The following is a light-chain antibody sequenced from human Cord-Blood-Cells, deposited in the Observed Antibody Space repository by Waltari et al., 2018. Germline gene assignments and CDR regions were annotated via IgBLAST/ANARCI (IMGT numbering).Light chain of an antibody. CDR2: LGS. V-gene: IGKV2-28*01. Sequence: DIVMTQSPLSLPVTPGEPASISCRSSQSLPHSNGYNYLDWYLQKPGQSPQLLIYLGSNRASGVPDRFSGSGSGTDFTLKISRVEAEDVGVYYCMQALQTIFTFGPGTKVDIK. J-gene: IGKJ3*01. CDR3: MQALQTIFT. CDR1: QSLPHSNGYNY.